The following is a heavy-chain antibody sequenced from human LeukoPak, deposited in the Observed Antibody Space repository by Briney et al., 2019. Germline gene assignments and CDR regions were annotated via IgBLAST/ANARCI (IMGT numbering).Heavy chain of an antibody. CDR1: GFTFSSYW. D-gene: IGHD3-10*01. CDR2: ISGDESTT. V-gene: IGHV3-74*01. CDR3: AGGSTLDRGLVYY. J-gene: IGHJ4*02. Sequence: GGSLRLSCVASGFTFSSYWIHWVRQAPGKGLVWFSRISGDESTTSYADSVKGRFTISRDNAKNTLFLRMNSLRVEDTAVYYCAGGSTLDRGLVYYWGQGTLVTVSS.